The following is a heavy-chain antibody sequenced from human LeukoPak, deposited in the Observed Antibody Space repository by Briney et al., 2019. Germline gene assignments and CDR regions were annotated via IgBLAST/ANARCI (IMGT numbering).Heavy chain of an antibody. J-gene: IGHJ5*02. Sequence: GASVKVSCKASGYTFTGYYMHWVRQAPGQGLEWMGWINPNSGGTNYAQKFQGRVTMTRDTSISTAYMELRSLRSDDTAVYYCAREVGYNWFDPWGQGTLVTVSS. CDR1: GYTFTGYY. CDR2: INPNSGGT. V-gene: IGHV1-2*02. D-gene: IGHD1-26*01. CDR3: AREVGYNWFDP.